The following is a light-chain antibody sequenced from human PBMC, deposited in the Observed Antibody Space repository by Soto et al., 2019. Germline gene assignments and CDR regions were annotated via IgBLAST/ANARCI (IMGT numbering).Light chain of an antibody. CDR1: SSDVGNYNY. J-gene: IGLJ2*01. Sequence: QSALTQPASVSGSPGQSIAISCTGTSSDVGNYNYVSWYQHHPGKVPKLMIYEVSNRPSGISDRFSGSKSGNTASLTISGLQPDDEADYYCSSYASSSTIVFGAGTKLTVL. CDR3: SSYASSSTIV. CDR2: EVS. V-gene: IGLV2-14*01.